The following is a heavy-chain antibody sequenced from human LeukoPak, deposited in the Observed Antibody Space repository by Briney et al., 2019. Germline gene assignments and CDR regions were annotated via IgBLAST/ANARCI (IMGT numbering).Heavy chain of an antibody. Sequence: GASVKVSCKASGYTFTSYAMNWVRQAPGQGLEWMGWINTNTGNPTYAQGFTGRFVFSLDTSVSTAYLRISSLKAEDTAVYYCARVDVYCSGGSCYKGYYYYYGMDAWGQGTTVTVSS. CDR2: INTNTGNP. CDR3: ARVDVYCSGGSCYKGYYYYYGMDA. J-gene: IGHJ6*02. CDR1: GYTFTSYA. D-gene: IGHD2-15*01. V-gene: IGHV7-4-1*02.